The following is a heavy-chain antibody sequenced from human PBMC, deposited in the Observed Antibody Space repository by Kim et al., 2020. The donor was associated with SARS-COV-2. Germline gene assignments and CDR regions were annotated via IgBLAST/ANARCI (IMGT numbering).Heavy chain of an antibody. CDR3: ARVLHYDSRGYYSDY. Sequence: SVKVSCKASGGTFSSYAISWVRQAPGQGLEWMGGIIPIFGTANYAQKFQGRVTITADESTSTAYMELSSLRSEDTAVYYCARVLHYDSRGYYSDYWGQGTLVTVSS. CDR1: GGTFSSYA. D-gene: IGHD3-22*01. J-gene: IGHJ4*02. V-gene: IGHV1-69*13. CDR2: IIPIFGTA.